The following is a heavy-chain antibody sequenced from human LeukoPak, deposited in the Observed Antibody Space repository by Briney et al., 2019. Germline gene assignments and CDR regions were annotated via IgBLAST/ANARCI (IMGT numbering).Heavy chain of an antibody. Sequence: GASVKVSCKASGFTFTSSAVQWVRQARGQRLGWIGWIVVGSGNTNYAQKFQERVTITRDMSTSTAYMELSSLRSEDTAVYYCAATYSSGAKFDPWGQGTLVTVSS. D-gene: IGHD6-19*01. CDR2: IVVGSGNT. J-gene: IGHJ5*02. V-gene: IGHV1-58*01. CDR3: AATYSSGAKFDP. CDR1: GFTFTSSA.